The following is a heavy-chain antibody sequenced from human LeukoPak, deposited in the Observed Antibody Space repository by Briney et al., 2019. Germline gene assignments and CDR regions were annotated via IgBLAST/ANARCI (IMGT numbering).Heavy chain of an antibody. V-gene: IGHV3-53*01. J-gene: IGHJ4*02. CDR1: GFTVSSNY. Sequence: GGSLRLSCAASGFTVSSNYMSWVRQAPGKGLEWVSVIYSGGSTYYADSVKGRSTISRDNSKNTLYLQMNSLRAEDTAVYYCARVTVTAVAIDYWGQGTLVTVSS. D-gene: IGHD6-19*01. CDR3: ARVTVTAVAIDY. CDR2: IYSGGST.